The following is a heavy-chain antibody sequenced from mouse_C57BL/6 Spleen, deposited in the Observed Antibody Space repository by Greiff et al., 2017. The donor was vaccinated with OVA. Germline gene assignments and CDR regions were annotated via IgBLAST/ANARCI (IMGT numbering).Heavy chain of an antibody. Sequence: VQLQQPGAELVKPGASVKMSCKASGYTFTSYWITWVKQRPGQGLEWIGDIYPGSGSTNYNEKFKSKATLTVDTSSSTAYMQLSSLTSEDSAVYYCARGGNYVPLDDYWGQGTTLTVSS. CDR3: ARGGNYVPLDDY. CDR1: GYTFTSYW. V-gene: IGHV1-55*01. D-gene: IGHD2-1*01. J-gene: IGHJ2*01. CDR2: IYPGSGST.